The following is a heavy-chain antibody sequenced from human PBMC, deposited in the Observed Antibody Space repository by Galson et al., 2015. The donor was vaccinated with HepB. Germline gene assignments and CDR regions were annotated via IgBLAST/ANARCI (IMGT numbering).Heavy chain of an antibody. D-gene: IGHD4-17*01. CDR3: ARDLGDYDTPQFDY. Sequence: SLRLSCAASGFTFSSYSMNWVRQAPGKGLEWVSSISSSSSYIYYADSVKGRFTISRDNAKNSLYLQMNSLRAEDTAVYYCARDLGDYDTPQFDYWGQGTLVTVSS. CDR2: ISSSSSYI. CDR1: GFTFSSYS. V-gene: IGHV3-21*01. J-gene: IGHJ4*02.